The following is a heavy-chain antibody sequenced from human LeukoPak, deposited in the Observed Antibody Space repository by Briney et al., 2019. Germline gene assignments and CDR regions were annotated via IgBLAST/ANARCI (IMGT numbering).Heavy chain of an antibody. D-gene: IGHD3-10*01. CDR2: MEQDGSDK. V-gene: IGHV3-7*01. Sequence: SRGSLRLSCVASGFTFSNYWMTWVRQAPGKGLEWVASMEQDGSDKYYEDSVKGRFTISRDNGKKSLYLHMNSLRAEDMAVYYCARDGGVGFDMWGQGTMVSVSS. J-gene: IGHJ3*02. CDR1: GFTFSNYW. CDR3: ARDGGVGFDM.